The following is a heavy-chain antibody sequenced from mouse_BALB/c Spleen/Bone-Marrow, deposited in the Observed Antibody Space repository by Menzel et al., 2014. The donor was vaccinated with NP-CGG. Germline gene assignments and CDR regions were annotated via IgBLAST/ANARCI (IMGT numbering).Heavy chain of an antibody. CDR1: GFSLTGYS. Sequence: VQLQQSGPGLVAPSQSLAIPCTVSGFSLTGYSVKWVRQPPGKGLEWLGEIWGDGSTDYNSALKSRLSISKDNSKSQVFLKMNSLQTDDTARYYCARDYGTGAMDYWGQGTSVTVSS. CDR2: IWGDGST. CDR3: ARDYGTGAMDY. J-gene: IGHJ4*01. V-gene: IGHV2-6-7*01. D-gene: IGHD1-1*01.